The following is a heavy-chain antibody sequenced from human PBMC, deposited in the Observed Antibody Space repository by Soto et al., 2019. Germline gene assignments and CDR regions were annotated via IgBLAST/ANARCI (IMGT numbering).Heavy chain of an antibody. CDR3: ARDSTPAAIAY. J-gene: IGHJ4*02. D-gene: IGHD2-2*01. V-gene: IGHV3-21*01. Sequence: GGSLRLSCVASGFTFSSYSMNWVRQAPGKGLEWVSSISSSSGYIYYADSVKGRFTISRDNAKNSLYLQMNSLRAEDTAVYYCARDSTPAAIAYWGQGTLVTVSS. CDR2: ISSSSGYI. CDR1: GFTFSSYS.